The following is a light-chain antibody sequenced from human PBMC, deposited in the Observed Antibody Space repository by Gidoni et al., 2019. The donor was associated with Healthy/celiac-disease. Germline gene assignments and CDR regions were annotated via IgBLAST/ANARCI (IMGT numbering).Light chain of an antibody. Sequence: DIQLTQSPSFLSASVGDRVTITCRASQGISSYLAWYQQKPGKAPKLLIYAASTLQSGVPSRFSGSGSGTEFTLTISSLQPEDFATYYCQGPGTFXHXTKLEIK. CDR3: QGPGT. J-gene: IGKJ2*01. CDR2: AAS. V-gene: IGKV1-9*01. CDR1: QGISSY.